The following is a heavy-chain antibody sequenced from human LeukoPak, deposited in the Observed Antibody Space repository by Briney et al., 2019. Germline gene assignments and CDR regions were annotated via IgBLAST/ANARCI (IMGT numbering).Heavy chain of an antibody. CDR3: ARARVEYSSSLGYQSYYYYMDV. J-gene: IGHJ6*03. CDR1: GDAINSGGHY. Sequence: PSQTLSLTCSVYGDAINSGGHYWSWIRQPPGKDLNWIGYISYSGSTYYSLSLKSRVTILVDRSKNQFSLKLTSVTVADTAVYYCARARVEYSSSLGYQSYYYYMDVWGKRTTVTVSS. D-gene: IGHD6-19*01. V-gene: IGHV4-30-2*01. CDR2: ISYSGST.